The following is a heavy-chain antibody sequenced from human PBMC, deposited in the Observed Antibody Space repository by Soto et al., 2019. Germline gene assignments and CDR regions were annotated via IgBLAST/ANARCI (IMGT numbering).Heavy chain of an antibody. Sequence: ASVKVSCKASGYTFTSYGISWVRQAPGQGLEWMGWISAYNGNTNYAQKLQGRVTMTTDTSTSTAYMELRSLRSDDTAVYYCARVQSLPDGYNIDAVEIWGQGTMVTVSS. V-gene: IGHV1-18*01. CDR3: ARVQSLPDGYNIDAVEI. CDR1: GYTFTSYG. J-gene: IGHJ3*02. CDR2: ISAYNGNT. D-gene: IGHD5-12*01.